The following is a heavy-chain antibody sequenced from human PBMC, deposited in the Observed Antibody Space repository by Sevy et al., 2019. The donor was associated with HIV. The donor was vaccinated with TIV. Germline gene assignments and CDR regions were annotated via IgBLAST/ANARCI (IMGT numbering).Heavy chain of an antibody. CDR3: ARGGNYYDNAAYYALDS. D-gene: IGHD3-22*01. J-gene: IGHJ4*02. CDR2: IWSDGAYQ. CDR1: GFTFSNYA. Sequence: GGSLRLSCAATGFTFSNYAMHWVRQAPGKGMEWVAIIWSDGAYQYHGDSVKGRFNISRDNSKNTLYLQMNNVRVEDTAVYYCARGGNYYDNAAYYALDSWGQGTLVTVSS. V-gene: IGHV3-33*01.